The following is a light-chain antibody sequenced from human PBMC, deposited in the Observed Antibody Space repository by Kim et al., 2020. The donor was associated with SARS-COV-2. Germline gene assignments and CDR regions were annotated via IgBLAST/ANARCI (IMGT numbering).Light chain of an antibody. J-gene: IGLJ1*01. CDR2: HDS. CDR1: NIGNKN. Sequence: APGEAAKNPCAGNNIGNKNVQWYQQKAGQAPVLVISHDSDRPAEIPDRFSGSNSENTATLTISRVEAGDEADYYCQVWDGSTDHYVFGTGTKVTVL. V-gene: IGLV3-21*04. CDR3: QVWDGSTDHYV.